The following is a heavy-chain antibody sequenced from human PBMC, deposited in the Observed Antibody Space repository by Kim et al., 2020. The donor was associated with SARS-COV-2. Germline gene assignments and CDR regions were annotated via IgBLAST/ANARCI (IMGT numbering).Heavy chain of an antibody. V-gene: IGHV4-39*01. J-gene: IGHJ5*02. CDR2: IYYSGST. Sequence: SETLSLTCTVSGGSISSRSYYWVWIRQPPGKGLEWIGSIYYSGSTYYNPSLKSRVTISVDTSKNHFSLKLSSVTAADTAVYYCARHEDGVLLCFGGGFDPWGEGTLVTVSS. D-gene: IGHD3-10*01. CDR1: GGSISSRSYY. CDR3: ARHEDGVLLCFGGGFDP.